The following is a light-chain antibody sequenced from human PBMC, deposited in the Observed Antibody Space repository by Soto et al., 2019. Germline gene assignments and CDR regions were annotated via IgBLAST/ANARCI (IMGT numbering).Light chain of an antibody. Sequence: EILFTQSPGTLSLSPGERGTLSCRASQSLSSGYLAWYQQKFGEAPRLLIYDASRRATGIPERLSGSGSGTDFTLTIKRLEPEDSAVYYCQQYGSSPTFGLGTKVDIK. CDR3: QQYGSSPT. V-gene: IGKV3-20*01. J-gene: IGKJ1*01. CDR2: DAS. CDR1: QSLSSGY.